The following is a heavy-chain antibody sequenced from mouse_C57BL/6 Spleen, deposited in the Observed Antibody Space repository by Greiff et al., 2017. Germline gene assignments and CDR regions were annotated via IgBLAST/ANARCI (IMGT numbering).Heavy chain of an antibody. Sequence: VQLQQSGPELVKPGASVKISCKASGYTFTDYYMNWVKQSHGKSLEWIGDINPNNGGTSYNQKFKGKATLTVDKSSSTAYMELRSLTSEDSAVYYCAREGGYYLDYWGQGTTLTVSS. CDR3: AREGGYYLDY. V-gene: IGHV1-26*01. CDR2: INPNNGGT. CDR1: GYTFTDYY. J-gene: IGHJ2*01.